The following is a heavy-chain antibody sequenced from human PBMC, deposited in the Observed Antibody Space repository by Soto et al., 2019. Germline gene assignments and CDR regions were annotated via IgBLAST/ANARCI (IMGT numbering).Heavy chain of an antibody. Sequence: PSETLSLTCSVSGGSISSRNYYWGWIRQPPGRGLEWIGSIYNSGSGTTHYNPSLKSRLTISIDTSKKQVSLKLSSVTAADTAVYYCARHACFNGVCYTYQYNPMDIWGQGTTVTVSS. CDR1: GGSISSRNYY. CDR3: ARHACFNGVCYTYQYNPMDI. V-gene: IGHV4-39*01. J-gene: IGHJ6*02. D-gene: IGHD2-8*01. CDR2: IYNSGSGTT.